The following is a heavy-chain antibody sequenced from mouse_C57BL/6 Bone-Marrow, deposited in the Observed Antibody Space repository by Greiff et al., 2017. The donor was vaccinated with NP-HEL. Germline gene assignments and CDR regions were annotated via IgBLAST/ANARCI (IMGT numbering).Heavy chain of an antibody. CDR3: ARIVMTTVVAGDY. CDR2: IDPSDSYT. V-gene: IGHV1-50*01. D-gene: IGHD1-1*01. CDR1: GYTFTSYW. J-gene: IGHJ2*01. Sequence: VQLQQPGAELVKPGASVKLSCKASGYTFTSYWMQWVKQRPGQGLEWIGEIDPSDSYTNYNQKFKGKATLTVDTSSSTAYMQLSSLTSEDAAGYYCARIVMTTVVAGDYWGQGTTLTVSS.